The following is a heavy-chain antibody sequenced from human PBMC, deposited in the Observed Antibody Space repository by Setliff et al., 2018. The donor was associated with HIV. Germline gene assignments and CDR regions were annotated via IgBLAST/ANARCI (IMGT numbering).Heavy chain of an antibody. CDR3: ARGGAVSADFDS. D-gene: IGHD3-16*01. CDR2: IYYDGRT. Sequence: SETLSLTCAVYGGSFSGYHWNWIRQFPGKGLEWIGSIYYDGRTFYKPSLKSRLTISVDTSKNQFSLSLNSVTAADTAVYFCARGGAVSADFDSWGQGTLVTVSS. J-gene: IGHJ5*01. V-gene: IGHV4-34*11. CDR1: GGSFSGYH.